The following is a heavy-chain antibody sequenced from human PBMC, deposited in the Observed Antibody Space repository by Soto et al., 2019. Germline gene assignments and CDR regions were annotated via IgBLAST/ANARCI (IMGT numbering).Heavy chain of an antibody. D-gene: IGHD2-15*01. CDR1: GGSFSGYY. CDR3: ARGWSPLKGIWHHYYYYMDV. CDR2: INHSGST. J-gene: IGHJ6*03. V-gene: IGHV4-34*01. Sequence: SETLSLTCAVYGGSFSGYYWSWIRQPPGKGLEWIGEINHSGSTNYNPSLKSRVTISVDTSKNQFSLKLSSVTAADTAVYYCARGWSPLKGIWHHYYYYMDVWGKGTTVTVSS.